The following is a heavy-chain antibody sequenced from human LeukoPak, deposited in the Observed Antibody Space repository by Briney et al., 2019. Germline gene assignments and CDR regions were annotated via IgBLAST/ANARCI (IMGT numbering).Heavy chain of an antibody. D-gene: IGHD5-18*01. CDR2: IQQDGSEK. V-gene: IGHV3-7*04. Sequence: PGGSVRLSCAASGFTFSDYWMSWVRQAPGKGLEWVANIQQDGSEKYYVDSVKGRFTISRDNAKKSLFLQVSSLRGEDTAVYYCARDRGFSYGIDFWGQGTLVTVSS. CDR1: GFTFSDYW. J-gene: IGHJ4*02. CDR3: ARDRGFSYGIDF.